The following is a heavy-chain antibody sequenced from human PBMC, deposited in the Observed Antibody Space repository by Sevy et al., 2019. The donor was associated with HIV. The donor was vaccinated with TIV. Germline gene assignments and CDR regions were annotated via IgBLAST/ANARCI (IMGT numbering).Heavy chain of an antibody. CDR2: IRSKAYGGTT. Sequence: GWSLRLSCTASGFTFGDYAMSWVRQAPGKGLEWVGFIRSKAYGGTTEYAASVKGRFTISRDDSKSIAYLQMNSLKTEDTAVYYCTSRHANYYDSSGDTDYWGQGTLVTVSS. CDR3: TSRHANYYDSSGDTDY. D-gene: IGHD3-22*01. CDR1: GFTFGDYA. J-gene: IGHJ4*02. V-gene: IGHV3-49*04.